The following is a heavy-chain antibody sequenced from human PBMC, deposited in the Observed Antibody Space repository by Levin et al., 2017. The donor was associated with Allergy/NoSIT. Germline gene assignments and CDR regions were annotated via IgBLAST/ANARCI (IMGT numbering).Heavy chain of an antibody. CDR2: ISGYNGNT. D-gene: IGHD2-2*01. CDR3: ARRGYCRSSSCYVRPNDAFDI. V-gene: IGHV1-18*01. J-gene: IGHJ3*02. CDR1: GYTFTSYG. Sequence: AASVKVSCKASGYTFTSYGISWVRQAPGQGLEWMGWISGYNGNTNYAQKLQGRVTMTTDTSTSTAYMELRSLRSDDTAVYYCARRGYCRSSSCYVRPNDAFDIWGQGTMVTVSS.